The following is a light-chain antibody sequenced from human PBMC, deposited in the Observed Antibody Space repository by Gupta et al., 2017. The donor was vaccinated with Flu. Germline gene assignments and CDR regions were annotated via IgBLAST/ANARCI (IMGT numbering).Light chain of an antibody. V-gene: IGKV1-5*03. CDR2: KAS. CDR3: QQYNIHPLT. CDR1: ENINTW. Sequence: DTHMTLSPSPLSASVGDRVTVTCRASENINTWLAWYHQRPGKAPTLLIYKASTLQSGVPSRFSGSGSGTDFTLTISTLQADDAGTYYCQQYNIHPLTFGGGTKVAIK. J-gene: IGKJ4*02.